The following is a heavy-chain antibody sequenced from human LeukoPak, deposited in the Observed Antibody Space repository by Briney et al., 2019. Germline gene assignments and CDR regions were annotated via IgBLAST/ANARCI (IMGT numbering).Heavy chain of an antibody. CDR1: GFTFSSYG. V-gene: IGHV3-33*01. Sequence: PGRSLRLSCAASGFTFSSYGMHWVRQAPGKGLEWVAVIWYDGSNKYYADSVKGRFTISRDNSKNTLYLQMTSLRAEDTAVYYCGRGGGQLPWYYIDIWGKGTPVTVSS. D-gene: IGHD1-1*01. CDR3: GRGGGQLPWYYIDI. CDR2: IWYDGSNK. J-gene: IGHJ6*03.